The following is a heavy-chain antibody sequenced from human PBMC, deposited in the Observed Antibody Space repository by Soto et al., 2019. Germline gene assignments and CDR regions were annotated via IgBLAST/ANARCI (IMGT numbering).Heavy chain of an antibody. CDR3: ARAPGRQGQQLVALYYYGMDV. CDR2: IWYDGSNK. J-gene: IGHJ6*02. D-gene: IGHD6-13*01. CDR1: GFTFSSYG. Sequence: QVQLVESGGGVVQPGRSLRLSCEASGFTFSSYGMHWVRQAPGKGLEWVAVIWYDGSNKYYADSVKGRFTISRDNSKNTLYLQMNSLRAEDTAVYYCARAPGRQGQQLVALYYYGMDVWGQGTTVTVSS. V-gene: IGHV3-33*01.